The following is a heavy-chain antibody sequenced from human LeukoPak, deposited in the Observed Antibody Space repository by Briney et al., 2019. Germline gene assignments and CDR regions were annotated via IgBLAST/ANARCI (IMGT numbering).Heavy chain of an antibody. Sequence: GGSLRLSCAASGFAFSSYWMHWVRQAPGKGLVWVSRINSDGTTTTYADSVKGRSTISRDNAKNTLYLRMNSLRAEDTAVYYCARGSSGYYYHWFDPWGQGTLVTVSS. D-gene: IGHD3-22*01. CDR2: INSDGTTT. V-gene: IGHV3-74*01. J-gene: IGHJ5*02. CDR1: GFAFSSYW. CDR3: ARGSSGYYYHWFDP.